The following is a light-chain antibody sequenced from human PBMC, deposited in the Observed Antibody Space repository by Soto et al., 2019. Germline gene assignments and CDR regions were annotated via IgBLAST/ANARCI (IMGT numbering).Light chain of an antibody. CDR1: SSNIGSNT. J-gene: IGLJ2*01. Sequence: QAVVTQPPSASGTPGQRVTISCSGSSSNIGSNTVNWYQQLPGTAPKLLIYSNNQRPAGVPDRFSGSKSGTSASLAISGLQCEDEADYYCAAWDDSLNGPVFGGGTKLTVL. CDR3: AAWDDSLNGPV. CDR2: SNN. V-gene: IGLV1-44*01.